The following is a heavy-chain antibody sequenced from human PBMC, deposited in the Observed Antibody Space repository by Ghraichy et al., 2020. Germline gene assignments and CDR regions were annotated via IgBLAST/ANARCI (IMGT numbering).Heavy chain of an antibody. CDR3: AHRRYYDSSGYDY. J-gene: IGHJ4*02. CDR1: GFSLSTGGEG. V-gene: IGHV2-5*02. CDR2: IYRGGDQ. Sequence: SGPRLVKPTQTLTLTCTFSGFSLSTGGEGVGWIRQPPGKALEWLALIYRGGDQRYNGALKSRLTISEVAYKNQVVLTMTNMGPVDTATYFCAHRRYYDSSGYDYWGQGTVVTVAS. D-gene: IGHD3-22*01.